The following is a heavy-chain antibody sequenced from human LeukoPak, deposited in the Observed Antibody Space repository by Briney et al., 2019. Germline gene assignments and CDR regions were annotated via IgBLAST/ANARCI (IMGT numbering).Heavy chain of an antibody. D-gene: IGHD2-2*01. CDR2: IDYTGTT. V-gene: IGHV4-59*08. Sequence: PSETLSLTCIVSGGSIGTYYWTWIRQPPGKGLEWIGYIDYTGTTKCNPSLKSRATLSVDMFKNQFSLKLTSVSAADTAVYYCARQNDFMVVPVDWGQGTLVTVSS. J-gene: IGHJ4*02. CDR1: GGSIGTYY. CDR3: ARQNDFMVVPVD.